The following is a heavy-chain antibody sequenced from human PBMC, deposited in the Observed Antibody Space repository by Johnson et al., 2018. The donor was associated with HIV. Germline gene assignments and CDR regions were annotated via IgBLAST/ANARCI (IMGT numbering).Heavy chain of an antibody. CDR3: AKHMWGFRYTGYDRDVFDV. D-gene: IGHD5-12*01. Sequence: QVQLVESGGGVVQPGRSLRLSCAASGFSFSTYDLHWVRQAPGKGLEWVTFIQYDGSKKNYAVSVKVRFTISRDNSKNTLYLQLNSLRTEDTAVYYCAKHMWGFRYTGYDRDVFDVCGQGTMVTVSS. CDR2: IQYDGSKK. CDR1: GFSFSTYD. J-gene: IGHJ3*01. V-gene: IGHV3-30*02.